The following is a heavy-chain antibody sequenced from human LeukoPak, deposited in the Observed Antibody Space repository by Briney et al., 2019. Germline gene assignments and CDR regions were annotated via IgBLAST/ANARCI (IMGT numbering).Heavy chain of an antibody. J-gene: IGHJ3*02. CDR2: IYYSGST. CDR3: ANWSYFLAFDI. Sequence: SETLSLTCTVSGGSISSYYWSWIRQPPGKGLEWIGYIYYSGSTNYNPSLKSRVTISVDTSKNQFSLKLSSVTAADTAVYYCANWSYFLAFDIWGQGTMVTVSS. CDR1: GGSISSYY. V-gene: IGHV4-59*01. D-gene: IGHD1-26*01.